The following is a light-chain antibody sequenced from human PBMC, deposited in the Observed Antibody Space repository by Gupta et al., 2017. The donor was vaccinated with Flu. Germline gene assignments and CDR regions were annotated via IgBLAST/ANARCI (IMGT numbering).Light chain of an antibody. CDR2: GDN. V-gene: IGLV2-23*01. CDR3: CSYAGSGTYV. Sequence: QSALTQPASVSGSPGQSITISCTGTSSDVGSYNLVSWYQQPPGKAPKLIIYGDNKGPSGVSNRFSGSKSGTTASLTISGLQAEDEADYYCCSYAGSGTYVFGTGTKVTVL. CDR1: SSDVGSYNL. J-gene: IGLJ1*01.